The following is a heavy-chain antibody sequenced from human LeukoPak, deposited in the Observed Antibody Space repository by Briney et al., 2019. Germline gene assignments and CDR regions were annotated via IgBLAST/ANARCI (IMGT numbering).Heavy chain of an antibody. D-gene: IGHD6-19*01. CDR2: INHSGST. CDR1: GGSFSGYY. J-gene: IGHJ4*02. V-gene: IGHV4-34*01. CDR3: VRVGGGWYRY. Sequence: SETLSLTCAVYGGSFSGYYWSWIRQPPGKGLEWIGEINHSGSTNYNPSLKSRVTISVDTSKNQFSLKLSSVTAADTAVYYCVRVGGGWYRYWGQGTLVTVSS.